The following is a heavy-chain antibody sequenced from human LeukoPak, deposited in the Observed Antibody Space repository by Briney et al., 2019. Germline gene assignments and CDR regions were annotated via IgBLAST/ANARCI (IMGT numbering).Heavy chain of an antibody. J-gene: IGHJ4*02. V-gene: IGHV4-34*01. CDR1: GGSLSGYY. D-gene: IGHD3-9*01. CDR2: INHSGST. CDR3: ARGVRYFNNGFDY. Sequence: SETLSLTCAVYGGSLSGYYWSWIRQPPGKGLEWIGEINHSGSTNYNPSLKSRVTISVDTSKNQFSLKLSSVTAADTAVYYCARGVRYFNNGFDYWGQGTLVTVSS.